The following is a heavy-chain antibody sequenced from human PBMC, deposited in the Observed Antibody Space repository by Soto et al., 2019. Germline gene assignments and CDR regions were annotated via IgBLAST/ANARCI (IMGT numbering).Heavy chain of an antibody. D-gene: IGHD1-7*01. J-gene: IGHJ1*01. CDR1: GFTFSSYA. Sequence: GGSLRLSCAASGFTFSSYAMSWVRQAPGKGLEWVSGISGSGGSTYYADSVKGRFTISRDNSKNTLYLQMNSLRAEDMAVYYCAKEKAGTKGYFQHWGQGTLVTVSS. CDR2: ISGSGGST. CDR3: AKEKAGTKGYFQH. V-gene: IGHV3-23*01.